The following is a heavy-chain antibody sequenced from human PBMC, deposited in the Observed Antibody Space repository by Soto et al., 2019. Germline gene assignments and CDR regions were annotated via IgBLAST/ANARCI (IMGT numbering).Heavy chain of an antibody. CDR1: GYTFSNFG. CDR2: ISGYNGNT. V-gene: IGHV1-18*01. Sequence: QVQLVQSGAEVMTPGASVKVSCKASGYTFSNFGLSWVRQAPGQGLEWMGWISGYNGNTNSAAKFQGRVTMTTDTSTSTDDMEARRLPTDNATVYSCARDKGYGVGWSSPPGMDVWGQGTTVTLSS. CDR3: ARDKGYGVGWSSPPGMDV. J-gene: IGHJ6*02. D-gene: IGHD1-1*01.